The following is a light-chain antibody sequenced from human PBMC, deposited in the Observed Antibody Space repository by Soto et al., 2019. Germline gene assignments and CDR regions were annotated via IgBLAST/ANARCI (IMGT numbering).Light chain of an antibody. CDR2: GAY. Sequence: EVVLTQSPGTLSLSSGERATLSCRASQSVINSYLAWYQQKPGQAPRLLLYGAYNRATGIPDRFSGSGSGTDFTLTISSLQPDDFATYYCQQYNSYSFGQGTKVDIK. CDR1: QSVINSY. V-gene: IGKV3-20*01. CDR3: QQYNSYS. J-gene: IGKJ1*01.